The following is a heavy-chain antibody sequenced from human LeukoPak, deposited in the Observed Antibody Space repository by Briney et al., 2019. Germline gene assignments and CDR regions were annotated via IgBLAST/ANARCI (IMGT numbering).Heavy chain of an antibody. CDR2: ISSSGSTI. V-gene: IGHV3-48*03. J-gene: IGHJ4*02. D-gene: IGHD3-22*01. Sequence: TGGSLRLSCAASGFTFSSYEMNWVRQAPGKGLEWVSYISSSGSTIYYADSVKGRFTISRDNAKNSLYLQMNSLRAEDTAVYYCAKWDSITMIVVVIGSPYDYWGQGTLVTVSS. CDR3: AKWDSITMIVVVIGSPYDY. CDR1: GFTFSSYE.